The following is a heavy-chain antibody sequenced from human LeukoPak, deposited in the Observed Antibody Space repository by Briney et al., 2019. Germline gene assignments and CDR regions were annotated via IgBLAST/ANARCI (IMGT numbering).Heavy chain of an antibody. J-gene: IGHJ5*02. Sequence: PSETLSLTCTVSGGSISSYYWTWIRQPPGMGLEWIGYIYYSGSTNYNPSLKSRVTISVDTSKNQFSLKLSSVTAADTAVYYCARHGAYCSGGSCPNWFDPWGQGTLVTVSS. CDR3: ARHGAYCSGGSCPNWFDP. D-gene: IGHD2-15*01. CDR1: GGSISSYY. V-gene: IGHV4-59*08. CDR2: IYYSGST.